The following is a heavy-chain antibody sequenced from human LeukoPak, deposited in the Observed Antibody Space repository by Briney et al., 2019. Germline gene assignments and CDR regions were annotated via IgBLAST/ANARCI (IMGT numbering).Heavy chain of an antibody. CDR1: GGTFSSYA. CDR3: ARAPYYYYGMDI. Sequence: SVKVSCKASGGTFSSYAISWVRQAPGQGLEWMGGIIPIFGTANYAQKFQGRVTITADESTSTAYMELSSLRSEDTAVYYCARAPYYYYGMDIWGQGTTVTVSS. CDR2: IIPIFGTA. V-gene: IGHV1-69*13. J-gene: IGHJ6*02.